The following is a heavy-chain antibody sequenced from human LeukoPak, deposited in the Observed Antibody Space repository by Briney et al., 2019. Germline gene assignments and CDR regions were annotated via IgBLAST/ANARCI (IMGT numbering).Heavy chain of an antibody. Sequence: GGSLRLSCAASGVTFSSYWMHWVRQAPVKGLVFVSRINSDGSSITYADSVKGRFTISRDNAKNTLYLQMNSLRVADTAVSYCASEGRVSGYDFDCWGQGTLVTVSS. CDR2: INSDGSSI. J-gene: IGHJ4*02. CDR3: ASEGRVSGYDFDC. CDR1: GVTFSSYW. D-gene: IGHD5-12*01. V-gene: IGHV3-74*03.